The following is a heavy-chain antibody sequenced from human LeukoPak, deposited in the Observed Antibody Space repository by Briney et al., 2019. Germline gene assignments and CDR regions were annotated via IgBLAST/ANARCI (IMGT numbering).Heavy chain of an antibody. CDR3: ARHGGAAAGDFDY. D-gene: IGHD6-13*01. J-gene: IGHJ4*02. CDR2: TYTSGST. CDR1: GGSISSYY. V-gene: IGHV4-4*09. Sequence: PSETLSLTCTVSGGSISSYYWSWIRQPPRKGLEWIGYTYTSGSTNYNPSLKSRVTISVDTSKNQFSLKLSSVTAADTAVYYCARHGGAAAGDFDYWGQGTLVTVSS.